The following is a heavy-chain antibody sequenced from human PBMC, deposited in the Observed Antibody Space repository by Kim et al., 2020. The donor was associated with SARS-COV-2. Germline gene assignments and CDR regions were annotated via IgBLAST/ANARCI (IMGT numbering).Heavy chain of an antibody. CDR2: ISSRGGST. D-gene: IGHD2-21*02. CDR1: GFTFSNYA. V-gene: IGHV3-23*01. Sequence: GGSLRLSCAASGFTFSNYAMTWVRQAPGKGLEWVSAISSRGGSTYYTDSVKGRFAISRDNSKNTLYLQMNSLRAEDTAVYYCAKGHSSYCAGDCYFDYWGQGALVTVSS. J-gene: IGHJ4*02. CDR3: AKGHSSYCAGDCYFDY.